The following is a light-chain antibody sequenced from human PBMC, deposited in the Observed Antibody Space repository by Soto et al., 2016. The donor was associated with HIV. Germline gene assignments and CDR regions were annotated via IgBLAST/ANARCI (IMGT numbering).Light chain of an antibody. CDR3: LQDYDRPYT. V-gene: IGKV1-6*01. Sequence: AIQMTQSPSSLSASLGDRVTITRRASQGIKNELGWYQQKPGKAPKLLIYATSSLGGGVPSRFSGSGSGTDFTLTISSLQPEDSASYFXLQDYDRPYTFGQGTKLDIK. CDR1: QGIKNE. CDR2: ATS. J-gene: IGKJ2*01.